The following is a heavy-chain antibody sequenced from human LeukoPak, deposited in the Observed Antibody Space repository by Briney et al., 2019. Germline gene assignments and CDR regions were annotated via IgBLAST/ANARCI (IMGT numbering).Heavy chain of an antibody. CDR3: ARAIFYGSGSYYRMYNWFDP. V-gene: IGHV4-34*01. CDR2: INHSGST. D-gene: IGHD3-10*01. Sequence: SSETLSLTCAVYGGSFSGYYWSWIRQPPGKGLEWIGEINHSGSTNYNPSLKSRVTISVDTSKNQFSLKLSSVTAADTAVYYCARAIFYGSGSYYRMYNWFDPWGQGTLVTVSS. J-gene: IGHJ5*02. CDR1: GGSFSGYY.